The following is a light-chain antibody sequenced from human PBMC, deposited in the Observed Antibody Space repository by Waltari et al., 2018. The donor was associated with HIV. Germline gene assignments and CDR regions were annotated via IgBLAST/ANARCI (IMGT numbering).Light chain of an antibody. CDR2: DVT. CDR3: SAYAGSQPLNVL. Sequence: QSALTHPRSVSGSPGQSVTISCTGTSSDLGFYHYVSWYQQSPGKAPKRMIYDVTKRPSGVPDRFSGSKSGITASLTISGLQAADEADYYCSAYAGSQPLNVLFGGGTKLTVL. CDR1: SSDLGFYHY. V-gene: IGLV2-11*01. J-gene: IGLJ2*01.